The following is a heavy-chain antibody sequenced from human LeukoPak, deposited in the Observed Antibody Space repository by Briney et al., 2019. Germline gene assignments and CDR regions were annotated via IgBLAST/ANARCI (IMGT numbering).Heavy chain of an antibody. CDR3: AREVEGFHYGDYGEAFDI. D-gene: IGHD4-17*01. CDR2: INPNSGGT. V-gene: IGHV1-2*06. Sequence: ASVKVSCKASGYTFTGYHMHWVRQAPGQGLEWMGRINPNSGGTNYAQKFQGRVTMTRDTSISTAYMELSRLRSDDTAVYYCAREVEGFHYGDYGEAFDIWGQGTMVTVSS. CDR1: GYTFTGYH. J-gene: IGHJ3*02.